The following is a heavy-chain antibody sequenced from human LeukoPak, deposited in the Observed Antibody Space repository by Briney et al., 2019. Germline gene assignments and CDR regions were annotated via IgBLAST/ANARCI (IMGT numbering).Heavy chain of an antibody. CDR3: AKDVLVDVRGVIMKYCFDY. D-gene: IGHD3-10*01. J-gene: IGHJ4*02. Sequence: GGSLRLSCAASGFTFSSYAMSWVRQAPGKGLEWVSAISGSGGSTYYADSVKGRLTISRDNSKNTLYLQMNSLRAEDTAVYYCAKDVLVDVRGVIMKYCFDYWGQGTLVTVSS. CDR2: ISGSGGST. V-gene: IGHV3-23*01. CDR1: GFTFSSYA.